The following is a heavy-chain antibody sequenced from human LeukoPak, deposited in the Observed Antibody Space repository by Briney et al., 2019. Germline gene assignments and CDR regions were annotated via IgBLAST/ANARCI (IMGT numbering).Heavy chain of an antibody. Sequence: PGGSLRLSCAASGFTFSSYAMSWVRQAPGKGLEWVSAISGSGGSTYYADSVKGRFTISRDNPKNTLYLQMNSLRAEDTAVYYCARDSSYDSSGYQRGAFDIWGQGTMVTVSS. V-gene: IGHV3-23*01. CDR1: GFTFSSYA. CDR2: ISGSGGST. D-gene: IGHD3-22*01. CDR3: ARDSSYDSSGYQRGAFDI. J-gene: IGHJ3*02.